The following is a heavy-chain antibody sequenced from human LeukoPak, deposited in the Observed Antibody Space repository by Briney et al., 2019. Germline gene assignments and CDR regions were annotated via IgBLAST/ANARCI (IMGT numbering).Heavy chain of an antibody. V-gene: IGHV5-51*01. CDR2: TYPGGSDT. Sequence: GESLKISCKGSGYSFSNQWIGWVRQMPGKGLEWMGITYPGGSDTKYSPAFQGLVTMSADKSISTAYLQWSSLKASDTAIYYCGRQFHPAETTGGFFDLWGRGTLVTVSS. CDR1: GYSFSNQW. J-gene: IGHJ2*01. D-gene: IGHD4-17*01. CDR3: GRQFHPAETTGGFFDL.